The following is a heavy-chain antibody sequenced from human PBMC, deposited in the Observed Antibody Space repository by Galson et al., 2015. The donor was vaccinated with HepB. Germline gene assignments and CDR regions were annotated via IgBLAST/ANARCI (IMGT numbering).Heavy chain of an antibody. V-gene: IGHV5-10-1*01. CDR1: GYSFTSYW. D-gene: IGHD3-22*01. J-gene: IGHJ4*02. CDR2: IDPSDSYT. Sequence: QSGAEVKKPGESLRISCKGSGYSFTSYWISWVRQMPGKGLEWMGRIDPSDSYTNYSPSFQGHVTISADKSISTAYLQWSSLKASDTAMYYCARHLGGGYYDSSGYYLAGYYFDYWGQGTLVTVSS. CDR3: ARHLGGGYYDSSGYYLAGYYFDY.